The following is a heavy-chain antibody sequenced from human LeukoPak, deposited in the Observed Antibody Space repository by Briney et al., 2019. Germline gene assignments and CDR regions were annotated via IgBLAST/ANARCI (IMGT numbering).Heavy chain of an antibody. Sequence: GGSLRXXCAASGFTXXXXXXXWVRXAPXXXXVWVSRINXXGSSTXXXXXXXXXXTISRDNAKNTLYLQMNSLRAEDTAVYYCARWWLRSGDYWGQGTLVTVPS. CDR2: INXXGSST. D-gene: IGHD5-12*01. V-gene: IGHV3-74*01. J-gene: IGHJ4*02. CDR1: GFTXXXXX. CDR3: ARWWLRSGDY.